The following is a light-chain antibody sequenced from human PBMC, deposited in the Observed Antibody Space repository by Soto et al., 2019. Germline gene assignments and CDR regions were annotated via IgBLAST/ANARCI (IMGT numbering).Light chain of an antibody. CDR2: IDN. CDR3: ASWDDSLNGPV. J-gene: IGLJ2*01. V-gene: IGLV1-44*01. Sequence: QLVLTQPPSASGTPGQRGSISCSGSTSNIGSQTVNWYQRLPGTAPKLLIYIDNQRPSGVPDRFSGSKSGTSASLAISGLQSEDEAEYFCASWDDSLNGPVFGGGTKLTVL. CDR1: TSNIGSQT.